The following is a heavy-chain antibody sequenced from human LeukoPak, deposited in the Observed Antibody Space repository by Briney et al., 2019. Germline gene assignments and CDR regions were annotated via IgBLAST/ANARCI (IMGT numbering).Heavy chain of an antibody. V-gene: IGHV1-69*04. CDR3: ATDMITLGGVIAYYYGMDV. CDR2: IIPILGIA. D-gene: IGHD3-16*02. Sequence: SVKVSCNASGGTFSSYAISWVRQAPGQGLEWMGRIIPILGIANYAQKFQGRVTITADKSTSTAYMELSSLRSEDTAVYYCATDMITLGGVIAYYYGMDVWGQGTTVTVSS. CDR1: GGTFSSYA. J-gene: IGHJ6*02.